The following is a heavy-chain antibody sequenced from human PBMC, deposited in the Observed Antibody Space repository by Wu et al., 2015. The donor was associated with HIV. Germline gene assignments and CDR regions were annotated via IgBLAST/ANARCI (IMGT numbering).Heavy chain of an antibody. D-gene: IGHD5-18*01. Sequence: QVQLVQSGAEVKKPGSSVKVSCKASGYTFTGYYMHWVRQAPGQGLEWMGWINPNSGGTNYAQKFQGRVTMTRDTSISTAYMELSRLRSDDTAVYYCARARNDGYSYGYSWYYYYGMDVWGQGPRSPSP. CDR3: ARARNDGYSYGYSWYYYYGMDV. CDR1: GYTFTGYY. CDR2: INPNSGGT. V-gene: IGHV1-2*02. J-gene: IGHJ6*02.